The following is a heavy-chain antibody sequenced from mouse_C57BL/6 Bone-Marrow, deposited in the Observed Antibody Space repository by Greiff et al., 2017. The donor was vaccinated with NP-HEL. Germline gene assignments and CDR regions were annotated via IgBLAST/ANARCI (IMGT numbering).Heavy chain of an antibody. CDR3: AKNYYGSSAWFAY. D-gene: IGHD1-1*01. J-gene: IGHJ3*01. CDR1: GFSLTSYG. V-gene: IGHV2-5*01. Sequence: VQLQQSGPGLVQPSQRLSITCTVSGFSLTSYGVHWVRQSPGKGLEWLGVIWRGGSTDYNAAFMSRLSITKDNSKSQVFFKMNSLQADDTAIYYCAKNYYGSSAWFAYWGQGTLVTVSA. CDR2: IWRGGST.